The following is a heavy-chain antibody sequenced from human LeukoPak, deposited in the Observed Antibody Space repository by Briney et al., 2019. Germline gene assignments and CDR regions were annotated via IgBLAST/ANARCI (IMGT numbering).Heavy chain of an antibody. CDR2: INHSGST. J-gene: IGHJ4*02. Sequence: PSETLSLTCAVYGGSFSGYYWSWIRQPPGKGLEWIGEINHSGSTYYNPSLKSRVTISEDTSKNQFSLSLRSVTAADTAVYYCARQHSSGYHDYWGQGTLVTVSS. D-gene: IGHD3-22*01. CDR1: GGSFSGYY. CDR3: ARQHSSGYHDY. V-gene: IGHV4-34*01.